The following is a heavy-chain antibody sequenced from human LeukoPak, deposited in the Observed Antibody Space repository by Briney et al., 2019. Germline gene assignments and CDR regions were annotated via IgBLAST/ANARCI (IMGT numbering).Heavy chain of an antibody. Sequence: KPSETLSLTCTVSGGSISGYYWSWIRQPPGKGLEWIGYIYYSGSTNYNPSLKSRVTISVDTSRNQFSLKLSSVTAADTAVYYCVRAFDSSGWYGGSDYWGQGTLVTVSS. CDR3: VRAFDSSGWYGGSDY. V-gene: IGHV4-59*01. CDR1: GGSISGYY. CDR2: IYYSGST. D-gene: IGHD6-19*01. J-gene: IGHJ4*02.